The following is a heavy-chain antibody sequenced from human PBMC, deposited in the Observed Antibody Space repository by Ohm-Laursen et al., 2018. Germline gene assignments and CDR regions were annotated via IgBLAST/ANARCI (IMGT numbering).Heavy chain of an antibody. D-gene: IGHD3-3*01. CDR3: ARDARDALRLLEIDY. Sequence: SLRLSCTASGFTFSDYYMSWIRQAPGKGLEWVSAISPIGATYYADSVKGRFTISRDNARNSVYLEMSSLRADDTAVYYCARDARDALRLLEIDYWGQGTLVTVSS. J-gene: IGHJ4*02. CDR1: GFTFSDYY. CDR2: ISPIGAT. V-gene: IGHV3-69-1*01.